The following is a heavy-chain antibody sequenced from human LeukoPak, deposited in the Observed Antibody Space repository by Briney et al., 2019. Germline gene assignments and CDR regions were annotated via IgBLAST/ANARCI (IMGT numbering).Heavy chain of an antibody. CDR3: ASSGSYRFDY. CDR1: GFTFSSYY. CDR2: ITASGTAM. J-gene: IGHJ4*02. D-gene: IGHD1-26*01. V-gene: IGHV3-48*02. Sequence: GGSLRLSCAASGFTFSSYYMNWVRQAPGKGLEWVSHITASGTAMFYADSVKGRFTISRDNAKNSLYLQMNSLRDEDTAVYYCASSGSYRFDYWGQGTLVTVSS.